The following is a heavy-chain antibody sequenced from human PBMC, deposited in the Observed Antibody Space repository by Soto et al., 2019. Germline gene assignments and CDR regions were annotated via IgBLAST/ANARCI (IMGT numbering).Heavy chain of an antibody. J-gene: IGHJ4*02. CDR3: ARGGGSSSGSFDY. V-gene: IGHV4-34*01. D-gene: IGHD6-6*01. CDR2: INHSGST. CDR1: GGSFSGYY. Sequence: SETLSLTCAVYGGSFSGYYWSWIRQPPGKGLEWIGEINHSGSTNYNPYLKSRVTISVDTSKNQFSLKLSSVTAADTAVYYCARGGGSSSGSFDYWGQGTLVTVSS.